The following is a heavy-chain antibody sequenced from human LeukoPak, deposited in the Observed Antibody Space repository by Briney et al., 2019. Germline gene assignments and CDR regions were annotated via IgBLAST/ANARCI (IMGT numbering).Heavy chain of an antibody. J-gene: IGHJ4*02. V-gene: IGHV4-34*01. CDR1: GGSFSGYY. Sequence: SETLSLTCAVYGGSFSGYYWSWIRQPPGKGLEWIGEINHSGSTNYNPSLKSRVTISVDTSKNQFSLKLSSVTAADTAVYYCARVMHLGYCSSTSCHTANYYFDYWGQGTLVTVSS. CDR3: ARVMHLGYCSSTSCHTANYYFDY. D-gene: IGHD2-2*01. CDR2: INHSGST.